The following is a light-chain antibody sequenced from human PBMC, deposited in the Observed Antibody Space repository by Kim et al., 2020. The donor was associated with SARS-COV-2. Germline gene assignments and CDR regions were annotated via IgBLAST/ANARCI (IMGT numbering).Light chain of an antibody. J-gene: IGLJ2*01. CDR3: SSYAGSNVV. V-gene: IGLV2-8*01. CDR2: EVS. Sequence: PGQSVTLSCTGTSSDVGGYNYFSWYQQHPGNAPKLMIYEVSKRPSGVPDRFSGSKSGNTASLTVSGLQAEDEADYYCSSYAGSNVVFGGGTQLTVL. CDR1: SSDVGGYNY.